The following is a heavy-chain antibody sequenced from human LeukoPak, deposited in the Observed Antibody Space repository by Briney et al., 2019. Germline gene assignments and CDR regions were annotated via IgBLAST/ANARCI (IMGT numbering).Heavy chain of an antibody. D-gene: IGHD2-2*01. CDR1: EGTFSSYA. V-gene: IGHV1-69*04. CDR3: ARGPVVPAASPFFD. J-gene: IGHJ4*02. CDR2: IIPILGIA. Sequence: GASVKVSCKASEGTFSSYAISWVRQAPGQGLEWMGRIIPILGIANYAQKFQGRVTITADKSTSTAYMELSSLRSEDTAVYYCARGPVVPAASPFFDWGQGTLVTVSS.